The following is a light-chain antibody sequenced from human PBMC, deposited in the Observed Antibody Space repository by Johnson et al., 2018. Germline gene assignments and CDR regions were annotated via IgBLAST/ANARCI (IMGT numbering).Light chain of an antibody. CDR3: GTWDSSLSACNV. Sequence: QSVLTQPASVSAAPGQKVTISCSGSSSNIGNNYVSWYQQLPGTAPKLLIYENNKRPPGIPDRFSGSKSGTSATLGITGLQTGDEADYYCGTWDSSLSACNVFGTVTKVTGL. V-gene: IGLV1-51*02. J-gene: IGLJ1*01. CDR1: SSNIGNNY. CDR2: ENN.